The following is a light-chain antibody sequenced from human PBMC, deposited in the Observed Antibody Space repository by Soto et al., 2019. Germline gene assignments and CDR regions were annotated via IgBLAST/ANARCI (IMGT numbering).Light chain of an antibody. V-gene: IGLV2-23*01. CDR1: SSDLGSYNL. Sequence: QSALTQPASVSGSPGQSITISCTGTSSDLGSYNLVSWYQQQPGQAPKLMIYEGTKRPSGVSNRFSGSKSGNTASLTISGLQAEDEADYYCCSYAGSSTYVIFGGGTKLTVL. CDR2: EGT. J-gene: IGLJ2*01. CDR3: CSYAGSSTYVI.